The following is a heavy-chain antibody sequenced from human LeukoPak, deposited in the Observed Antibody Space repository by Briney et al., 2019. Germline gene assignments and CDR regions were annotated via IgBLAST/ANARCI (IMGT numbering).Heavy chain of an antibody. Sequence: SETLSLTCSVSGFSISGGYYWGWIRQPPGKGLEWLGSIYHSGNTDYNPSLKSRVAISVDTAKNKFFLRLGSVTAADTAVYYCARIVQITGTIPHWGQGTLVTVSS. CDR3: ARIVQITGTIPH. CDR1: GFSISGGYY. V-gene: IGHV4-38-2*02. CDR2: IYHSGNT. J-gene: IGHJ4*02. D-gene: IGHD1-1*01.